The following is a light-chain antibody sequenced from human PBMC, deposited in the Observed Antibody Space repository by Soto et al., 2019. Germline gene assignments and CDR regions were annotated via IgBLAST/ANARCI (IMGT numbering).Light chain of an antibody. V-gene: IGKV1-6*02. CDR2: AAS. CDR1: QGIGND. J-gene: IGKJ1*01. CDR3: LQLYNFSWT. Sequence: IQLTQSPTSLYASIGDRVPISFLASQGIGNDLAWYQQKPGKAPRLLIFAASNLQSGVPSRFSGSGSGTDFTLTISRLQPEDFATYYCLQLYNFSWTFGQGTKVDIK.